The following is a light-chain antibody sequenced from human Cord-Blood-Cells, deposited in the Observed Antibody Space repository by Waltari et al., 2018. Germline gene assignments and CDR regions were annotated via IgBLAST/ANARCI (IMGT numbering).Light chain of an antibody. V-gene: IGLV2-14*01. Sequence: QSALTQPASVSGSPGQSITISCTGTSSDVGGYNDVSWYQQNPSKAPQLMFYDVSNRPSGVSNRFSGSKSGNTASLTISGLQAEDEADYYCSSYTSSSTLVFGTGTKVTVL. CDR2: DVS. J-gene: IGLJ1*01. CDR3: SSYTSSSTLV. CDR1: SSDVGGYND.